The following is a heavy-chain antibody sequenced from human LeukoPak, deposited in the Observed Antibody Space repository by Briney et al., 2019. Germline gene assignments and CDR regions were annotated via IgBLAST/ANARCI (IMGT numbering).Heavy chain of an antibody. CDR1: GFTFSNYW. J-gene: IGHJ4*02. D-gene: IGHD5-24*01. CDR2: IHVDGSLT. CDR3: VRLESE. V-gene: IGHV3-74*01. Sequence: PGGSLRLSCAASGFTFSNYWMHWVRQAPGKGLLCVSSIHVDGSLTSYADSVKGRFTISRDNAKNTVYLQMSSLRVEDTAVYYCVRLESEWGQGTLVTVSS.